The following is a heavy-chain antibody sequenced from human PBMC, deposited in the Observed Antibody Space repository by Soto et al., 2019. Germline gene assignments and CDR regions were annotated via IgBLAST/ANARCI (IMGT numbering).Heavy chain of an antibody. CDR2: LNPNTGNS. CDR1: GYTFTSYD. V-gene: IGHV1-8*01. D-gene: IGHD1-1*01. CDR3: AGRAETNGWNGFGGDQYYFDV. Sequence: QVQLVQSGAEVRKPGASVKVSCEASGYTFTSYDIYWVRQATGQGLEWMGWLNPNTGNSGYAQKFQGRINVTNDTSINTVHMEASSLRSEDTAVYYSAGRAETNGWNGFGGDQYYFDVWGQGTLVTVSS. J-gene: IGHJ4*02.